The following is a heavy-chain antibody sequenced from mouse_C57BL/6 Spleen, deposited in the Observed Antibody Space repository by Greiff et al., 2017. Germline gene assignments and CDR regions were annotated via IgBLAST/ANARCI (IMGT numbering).Heavy chain of an antibody. CDR1: GYTFTEYT. CDR2: FYPGSGSI. D-gene: IGHD2-4*01. J-gene: IGHJ3*01. CDR3: ARHDGGYDYDGAWFAY. V-gene: IGHV1-62-2*01. Sequence: QVHVKQSGAELVKPGASVKLSCKASGYTFTEYTIHWVKQRSGQGLEWIGWFYPGSGSIKYNEKFKDKATLTADKSSSTVYMELSRLTSEDSAVYFCARHDGGYDYDGAWFAYWGQGTLVTVSA.